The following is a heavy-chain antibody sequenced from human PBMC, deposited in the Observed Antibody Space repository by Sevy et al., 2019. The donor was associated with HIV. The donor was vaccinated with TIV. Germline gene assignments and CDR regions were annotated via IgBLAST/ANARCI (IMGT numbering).Heavy chain of an antibody. CDR1: GFYFG. V-gene: IGHV3-33*02. J-gene: IGHJ4*02. CDR2: IWYDGINK. Sequence: GGSLRLSCTASGFYFGIHWVRQAPGKGLEWVALIWYDGINKHYADSAKGRFAISRDNSKNTVFLQMNSLRAEDTGMYYCARWGNSSGIDYWGQGTLVTVSS. CDR3: ARWGNSSGIDY. D-gene: IGHD3-22*01.